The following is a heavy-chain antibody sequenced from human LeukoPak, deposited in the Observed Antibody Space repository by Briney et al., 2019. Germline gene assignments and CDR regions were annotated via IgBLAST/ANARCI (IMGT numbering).Heavy chain of an antibody. CDR3: ARVSGYCSSTSCPPEFDI. CDR1: GGSISSYY. D-gene: IGHD2-2*01. CDR2: IYTSGST. V-gene: IGHV4-4*07. Sequence: PSETLSLTCTVSGGSISSYYWSRIRQPAGKGLEWLGRIYTSGSTNYNPSLKSRVTMSVDTSKNQFSLKLSSVTAADTAVYYCARVSGYCSSTSCPPEFDIWGQGTMVTVSS. J-gene: IGHJ3*02.